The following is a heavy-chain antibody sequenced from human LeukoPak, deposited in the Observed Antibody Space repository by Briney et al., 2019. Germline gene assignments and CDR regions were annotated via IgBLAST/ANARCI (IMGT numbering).Heavy chain of an antibody. CDR2: IRSKANSYAT. J-gene: IGHJ4*02. CDR1: GFTFSGSA. CDR3: TRQLKTHYDFWSGPVY. V-gene: IGHV3-73*01. Sequence: GGSLRLSCAASGFTFSGSAMHWVRQSSGKGLEWVGRIRSKANSYATAYAASVKGRFTISRDDSKNTAYLQMNSLKTEDTAVYYCTRQLKTHYDFWSGPVYWGQGTLVTVSS. D-gene: IGHD3-3*01.